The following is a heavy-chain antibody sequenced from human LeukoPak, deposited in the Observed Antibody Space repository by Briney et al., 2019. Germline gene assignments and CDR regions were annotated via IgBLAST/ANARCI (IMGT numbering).Heavy chain of an antibody. D-gene: IGHD3-22*01. Sequence: GGSLRLSCAASGFTFSSYAMSWVRQAPGKGLEWVSAISGSGGSTYYADSVKGRFTISRDNAKNSLYLQMNSLRAEDTAVYYCARVRPIVVAFDIWGQGTMVTVSS. J-gene: IGHJ3*02. CDR3: ARVRPIVVAFDI. CDR2: ISGSGGST. V-gene: IGHV3-23*01. CDR1: GFTFSSYA.